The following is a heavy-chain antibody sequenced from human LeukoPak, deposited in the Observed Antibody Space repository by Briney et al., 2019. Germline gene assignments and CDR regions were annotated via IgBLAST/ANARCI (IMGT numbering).Heavy chain of an antibody. V-gene: IGHV4-61*02. D-gene: IGHD2-2*01. Sequence: SQTLSLTCTVSGGSISSGSYYWSWIRQPAGKGLEWVGRIYTSGSTNYNPSLKSRVTISVDTSKNQFSLKLSSVTAADTAVYYCARDFQYLYYMDVWGKGTTVTVSS. CDR1: GGSISSGSYY. CDR2: IYTSGST. J-gene: IGHJ6*03. CDR3: ARDFQYLYYMDV.